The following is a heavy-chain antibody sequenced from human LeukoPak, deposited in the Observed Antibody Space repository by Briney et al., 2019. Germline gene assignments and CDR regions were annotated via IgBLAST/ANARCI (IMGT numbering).Heavy chain of an antibody. V-gene: IGHV4-59*01. CDR1: RGSISSYY. CDR2: IYYSGST. CDR3: ARVRLSSGSHPWYFDY. J-gene: IGHJ4*02. D-gene: IGHD3-22*01. Sequence: PSETLSLTCTVSRGSISSYYWSWIRQPPGQGLEWIGYIYYSGSTDYNPSLKSRVNISVDTSKNQFSLKLSSVTAADTAVYFCARVRLSSGSHPWYFDYWGQGALVTVSS.